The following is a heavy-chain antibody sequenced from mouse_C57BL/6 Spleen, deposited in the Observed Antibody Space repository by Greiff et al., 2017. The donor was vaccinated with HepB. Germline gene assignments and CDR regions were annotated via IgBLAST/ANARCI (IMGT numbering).Heavy chain of an antibody. D-gene: IGHD1-1*01. V-gene: IGHV14-4*01. Sequence: EVQVVESGAELVRPGASVKLSCTASGFNIKDDYMHWVKQRPEQGLEWIGWIDPENGDTEYASKFQGKATITADTSSNTAYLQLSSLTSEDTAVYYCTTFHYYGSSYPWYFDVWGTGTTVTVSS. CDR2: IDPENGDT. CDR1: GFNIKDDY. J-gene: IGHJ1*03. CDR3: TTFHYYGSSYPWYFDV.